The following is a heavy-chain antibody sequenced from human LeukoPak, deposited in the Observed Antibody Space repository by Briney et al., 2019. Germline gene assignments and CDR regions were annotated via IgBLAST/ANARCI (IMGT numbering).Heavy chain of an antibody. CDR3: ARGGYDFWSGPDESWFDP. CDR1: GGSISSYY. D-gene: IGHD3-3*01. Sequence: SETLSLTCTVSGGSISSYYWSWIRQPAGKGLEWIGRLYTSGSTNYNPSLKSRVTMSVDTSKNQFSLKLSSVTAADTAVYYCARGGYDFWSGPDESWFDPWGQGTLVTVSS. CDR2: LYTSGST. V-gene: IGHV4-4*07. J-gene: IGHJ5*02.